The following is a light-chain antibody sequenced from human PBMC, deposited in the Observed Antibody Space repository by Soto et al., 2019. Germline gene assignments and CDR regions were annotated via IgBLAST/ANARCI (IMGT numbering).Light chain of an antibody. CDR1: QSVSSNY. J-gene: IGKJ1*01. CDR2: GAS. V-gene: IGKV3-20*01. CDR3: QQYGSSQWT. Sequence: EIVLTQSPGTLSLSPGEKATLSRRASQSVSSNYLAWYQQIPGRAPRLLIYGASSRATGIPDRFSGSGSGTDFTLTISRLEPEDFAVYYCQQYGSSQWTFGQGTKVEIK.